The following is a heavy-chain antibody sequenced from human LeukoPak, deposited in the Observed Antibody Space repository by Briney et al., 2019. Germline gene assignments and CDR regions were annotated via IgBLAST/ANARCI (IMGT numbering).Heavy chain of an antibody. Sequence: PGGSLRLSCAASGFTFSSYAMHWVRQAPGKGLEYVSAISSSGGSTYYVNSVKGRFTISRDNSKNTLYLQMGSLRTEDMAVYYCARGSGYCSSTGCYTSYDFDYWGQGTLVTVSS. J-gene: IGHJ4*02. CDR3: ARGSGYCSSTGCYTSYDFDY. CDR2: ISSSGGST. D-gene: IGHD2-2*01. V-gene: IGHV3-64*01. CDR1: GFTFSSYA.